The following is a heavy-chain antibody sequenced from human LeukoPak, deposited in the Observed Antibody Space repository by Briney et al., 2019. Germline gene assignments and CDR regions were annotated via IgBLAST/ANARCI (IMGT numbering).Heavy chain of an antibody. CDR2: IYYSGST. D-gene: IGHD4-23*01. V-gene: IGHV4-31*03. CDR1: GGSISSGGYS. J-gene: IGHJ4*02. CDR3: ARTNYGGFDY. Sequence: SQTLSPTCTVSGGSISSGGYSWSWIRQHPGKGLEWIGYIYYSGSTYYNPSLKSRVTISVDTSKNQFSLKLSSVTAADTAVYYCARTNYGGFDYWGQGTLVTVSS.